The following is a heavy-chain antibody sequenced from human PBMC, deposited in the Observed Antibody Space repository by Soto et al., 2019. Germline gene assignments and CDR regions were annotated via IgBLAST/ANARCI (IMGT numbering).Heavy chain of an antibody. D-gene: IGHD3-10*01. J-gene: IGHJ6*02. CDR3: ARELRFGEDYYGMDV. Sequence: SETLSLTCTVSGGSISSYYWSWIRQPPGKGLEWIGYIYYSGSTNYNPSLKSRVTISVDTSKNQFSLKLSSVTAADTAVYYCARELRFGEDYYGMDVWGQGTTVTVSS. CDR1: GGSISSYY. V-gene: IGHV4-59*12. CDR2: IYYSGST.